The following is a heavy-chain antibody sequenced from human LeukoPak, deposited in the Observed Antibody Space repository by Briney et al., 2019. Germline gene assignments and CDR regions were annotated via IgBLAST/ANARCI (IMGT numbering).Heavy chain of an antibody. V-gene: IGHV1-18*04. CDR1: GYTFTSYY. CDR2: ISAYNGNT. J-gene: IGHJ3*02. Sequence: ASVKVSCKASGYTFTSYYMHWVRQAPGQGLEWMGWISAYNGNTNYAQKLQGRVTMTTDTSTSTAYMELRSLRSDDTAVYYCARVRDSSGWSDAFDIWGQGTMVTVSS. CDR3: ARVRDSSGWSDAFDI. D-gene: IGHD6-19*01.